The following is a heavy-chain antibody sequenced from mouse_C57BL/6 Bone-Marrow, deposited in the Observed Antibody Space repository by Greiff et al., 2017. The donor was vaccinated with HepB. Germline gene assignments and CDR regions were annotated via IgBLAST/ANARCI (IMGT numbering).Heavy chain of an antibody. J-gene: IGHJ3*01. CDR2: IYPRSGNT. V-gene: IGHV1-81*01. D-gene: IGHD2-1*01. Sequence: VKLVESGAELARPGASVKLSCKASGYTFTSYGISWVKQRTGQGLEWIGEIYPRSGNTYYNEKFKGKATLTADKSSSTAYMELRSLTSEDSAVYFCARGVYPPWFAYWGQGTLVTVSA. CDR1: GYTFTSYG. CDR3: ARGVYPPWFAY.